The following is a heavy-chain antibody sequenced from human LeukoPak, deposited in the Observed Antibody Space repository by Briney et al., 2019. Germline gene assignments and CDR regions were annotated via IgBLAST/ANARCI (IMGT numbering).Heavy chain of an antibody. Sequence: ASVKVSCKAPGDTFTTQRIAWVRQAPGHGLEWMGIINPSDGRPTYGQMFQGRLTMTRDTSTSTVYMELSSLRSEDTAVYYCARNNIGNGGWTGLGYWGQGTLVTVSS. D-gene: IGHD3/OR15-3a*01. CDR3: ARNNIGNGGWTGLGY. V-gene: IGHV1-46*01. J-gene: IGHJ4*02. CDR1: GDTFTTQR. CDR2: INPSDGRP.